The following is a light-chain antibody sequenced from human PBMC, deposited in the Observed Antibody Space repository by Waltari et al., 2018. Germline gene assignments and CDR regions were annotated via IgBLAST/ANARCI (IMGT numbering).Light chain of an antibody. CDR1: TGDIGSYNY. Sequence: QSALTQPASVSGSPGQPITITCTGTTGDIGSYNYVSWYQQYPGEAPKLIVYDVDNRPSGISDHFSGSKSGNTASLTISGLQTEDEADYYCSSYTSGASVDVFGTGTRVTVL. CDR2: DVD. J-gene: IGLJ1*01. CDR3: SSYTSGASVDV. V-gene: IGLV2-14*01.